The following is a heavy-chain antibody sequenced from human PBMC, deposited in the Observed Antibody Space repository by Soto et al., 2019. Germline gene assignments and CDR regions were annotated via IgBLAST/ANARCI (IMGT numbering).Heavy chain of an antibody. D-gene: IGHD2-15*01. J-gene: IGHJ6*02. Sequence: SVKVSCKASGGTFSSYAISWVRQAPGQGLEWMGGIIPIFGTANYAQKFQGRVTITADESTSTAYMELSSLRSEDTAVYYCASGAVVVAATIHYYYGMDVWGQGTTVTVSS. V-gene: IGHV1-69*13. CDR1: GGTFSSYA. CDR2: IIPIFGTA. CDR3: ASGAVVVAATIHYYYGMDV.